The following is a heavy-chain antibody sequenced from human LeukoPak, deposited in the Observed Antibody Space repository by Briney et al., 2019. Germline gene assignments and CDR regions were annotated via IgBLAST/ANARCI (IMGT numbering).Heavy chain of an antibody. D-gene: IGHD3-10*01. V-gene: IGHV3-23*01. CDR3: AKVIMVRGVAGGYFDY. Sequence: GGSLRLSCAASGFTFSSYAMSWVRQVLGKGLEWVSTISGSGGSTYYADSVKGRFTISRDNSKNTLYLQMNSLRAEDTAVYYCAKVIMVRGVAGGYFDYWGQGTLVTVSS. CDR2: ISGSGGST. CDR1: GFTFSSYA. J-gene: IGHJ4*02.